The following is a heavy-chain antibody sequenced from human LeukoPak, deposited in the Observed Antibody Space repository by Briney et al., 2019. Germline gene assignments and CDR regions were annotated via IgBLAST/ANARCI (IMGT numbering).Heavy chain of an antibody. Sequence: SETLSLTCTVSGGSISSGSYYWGWIRQPPGKGLEWIGSIYYSGSTYYNPSLKSRVTISVDTSKNQFSLKLSSVTAADTAVYYCARDREDSGYSIANFDPWGQGTLVTVSS. CDR1: GGSISSGSYY. CDR2: IYYSGST. V-gene: IGHV4-39*07. J-gene: IGHJ5*02. D-gene: IGHD3-22*01. CDR3: ARDREDSGYSIANFDP.